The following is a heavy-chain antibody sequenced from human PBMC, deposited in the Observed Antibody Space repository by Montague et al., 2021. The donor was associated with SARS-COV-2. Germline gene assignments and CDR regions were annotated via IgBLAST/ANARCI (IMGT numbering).Heavy chain of an antibody. CDR1: GGSFSVYY. CDR3: ARVSLAAAATRSDY. J-gene: IGHJ4*02. CDR2: IYYSGST. Sequence: SETLSLTCAVYGGSFSVYYWSWIRQPPGKGLEWIGYIYYSGSTDXNPSLKSRVTISLDTSKNQSSLKLTSVTAADTAVYYCARVSLAAAATRSDYWGQGTLVTVSS. D-gene: IGHD6-13*01. V-gene: IGHV4-59*01.